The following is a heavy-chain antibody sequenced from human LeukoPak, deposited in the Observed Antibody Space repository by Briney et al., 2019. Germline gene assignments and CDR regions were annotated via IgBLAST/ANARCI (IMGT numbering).Heavy chain of an antibody. CDR3: AKDLDYYDSSGPAY. CDR2: ISDSAAKT. J-gene: IGHJ4*02. D-gene: IGHD3-22*01. CDR1: GFTFSNFA. Sequence: GGSLRLSCEVSGFTFSNFAMSWVRQAPGKGLEWISAISDSAAKTYYADSVKGRFTISRDNAKNTVFLQMNSLRAEDTAVYYCAKDLDYYDSSGPAYWGQGTLVTVSS. V-gene: IGHV3-23*01.